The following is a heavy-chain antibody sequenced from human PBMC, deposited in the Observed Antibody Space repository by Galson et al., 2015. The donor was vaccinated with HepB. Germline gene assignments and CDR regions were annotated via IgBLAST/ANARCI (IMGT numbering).Heavy chain of an antibody. V-gene: IGHV3-30*04. CDR1: GFTFNSYA. Sequence: SLRLSCAASGFTFNSYAMHWVRQAPGKGLQWVAVITYDGTNTFYARYVKGRFTTSRDTSGNTLFLHMNSLRPEDTALYYCVKGGGYSAIRGRGGFDSWGQGALVTVSS. CDR2: ITYDGTNT. J-gene: IGHJ4*02. CDR3: VKGGGYSAIRGRGGFDS. D-gene: IGHD5-12*01.